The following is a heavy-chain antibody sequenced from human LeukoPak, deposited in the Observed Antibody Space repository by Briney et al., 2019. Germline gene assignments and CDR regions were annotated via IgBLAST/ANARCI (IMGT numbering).Heavy chain of an antibody. CDR3: AKSTLRNSGTLGY. CDR2: ISYDGVKK. J-gene: IGHJ4*02. D-gene: IGHD6-19*01. Sequence: GGTLRLSCAGSGFTFSSYGVHWVRQAPGKGLEGGAVISYDGVKKYYADSVKGRFTFSRDNTKNTLSLQMNSLRVEDTAVFYCAKSTLRNSGTLGYWGQEPPVRVS. V-gene: IGHV3-30*18. CDR1: GFTFSSYG.